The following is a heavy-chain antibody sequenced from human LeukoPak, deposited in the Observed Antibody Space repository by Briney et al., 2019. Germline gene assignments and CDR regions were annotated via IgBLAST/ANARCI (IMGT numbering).Heavy chain of an antibody. V-gene: IGHV4-4*07. Sequence: SETLSLTCSVSGDSITYFYWSWIRQAAGKGLEWIGRFSSSGSTDYNASLKSRVTMPVDTSKNQLSLKVISVTAADTAVYYCARGVIVAGGNDFDYWGQGTLVTVSS. J-gene: IGHJ4*02. CDR1: GDSITYFY. CDR3: ARGVIVAGGNDFDY. CDR2: FSSSGST. D-gene: IGHD6-13*01.